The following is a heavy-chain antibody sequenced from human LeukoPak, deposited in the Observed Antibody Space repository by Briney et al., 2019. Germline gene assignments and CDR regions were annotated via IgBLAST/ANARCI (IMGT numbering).Heavy chain of an antibody. CDR1: GGSTSSYY. V-gene: IGHV4-59*08. Sequence: KPSETLSLTCTVSGGSTSSYYWSWIRQPPGKGLEWIGYIYYSGSSNYSPSLKSRVTISVDTSKNQFSLKLSSVTAADTAVYYCARHSGSGWYGLFDYWGQGTLVTVSS. J-gene: IGHJ4*02. CDR3: ARHSGSGWYGLFDY. CDR2: IYYSGSS. D-gene: IGHD6-19*01.